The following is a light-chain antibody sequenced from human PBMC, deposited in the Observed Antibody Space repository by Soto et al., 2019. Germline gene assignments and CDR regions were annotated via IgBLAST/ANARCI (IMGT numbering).Light chain of an antibody. CDR3: QQLNSSLIT. CDR2: AAS. CDR1: QSISSY. Sequence: DIQMTQSPSSLSASVGDRLTIPCRASQSISSYLAWYQQKPGKAPKLLIYAASTLQSGVPSRFSGSGSGTDFTLTISRLQPEDFETYYCQQLNSSLITFGQGTRLEIK. J-gene: IGKJ5*01. V-gene: IGKV1-9*01.